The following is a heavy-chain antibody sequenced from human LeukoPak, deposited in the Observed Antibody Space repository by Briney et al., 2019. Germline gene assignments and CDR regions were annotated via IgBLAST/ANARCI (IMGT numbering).Heavy chain of an antibody. CDR1: GFTFSSYS. V-gene: IGHV3-48*01. CDR3: ASIEWLSGDDAFDI. D-gene: IGHD3-3*01. J-gene: IGHJ3*02. CDR2: ISSSSSTI. Sequence: GGSLRLSCAASGFTFSSYSMNWVRQAPGKGLEWVSYISSSSSTIYYADSVRGRFTISRDNAKNSLYLQMNSLRAEDTAVYYCASIEWLSGDDAFDIWGQGTMVTVSS.